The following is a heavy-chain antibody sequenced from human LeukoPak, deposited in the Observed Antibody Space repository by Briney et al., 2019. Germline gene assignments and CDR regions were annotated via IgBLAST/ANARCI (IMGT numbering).Heavy chain of an antibody. CDR3: ARDDPYYWGSVWFDP. CDR1: GYTFTGYY. D-gene: IGHD3-22*01. CDR2: INPNSGNT. V-gene: IGHV1-8*02. Sequence: ASVKVSCKASGYTFTGYYMHWVRQAPGQGLEWMGRINPNSGNTGYAQKFQGRVTMTRNTSISTAYMELSSLRSEDTAVYYCARDDPYYWGSVWFDPWGQGTLVTVSS. J-gene: IGHJ5*02.